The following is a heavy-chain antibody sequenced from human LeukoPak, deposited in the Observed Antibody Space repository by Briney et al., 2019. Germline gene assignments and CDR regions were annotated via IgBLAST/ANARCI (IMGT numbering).Heavy chain of an antibody. CDR3: ARGGYSGYDDY. Sequence: WETLSLTCAVYGGSFSGYYWSWIRQPPGKGLEWIGEINHSGSTNYNPSLKSRVTISVDTSKYQFSLKLSSVTAADTAVYYCARGGYSGYDDYWGQGTLVTVSS. D-gene: IGHD5-12*01. V-gene: IGHV4-34*01. J-gene: IGHJ4*02. CDR1: GGSFSGYY. CDR2: INHSGST.